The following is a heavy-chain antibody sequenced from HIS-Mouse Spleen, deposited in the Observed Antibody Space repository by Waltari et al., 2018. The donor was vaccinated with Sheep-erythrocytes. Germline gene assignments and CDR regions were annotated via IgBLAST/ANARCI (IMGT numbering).Heavy chain of an antibody. D-gene: IGHD1-26*01. CDR3: ARVASGATFDY. CDR2: ISSSSSYI. J-gene: IGHJ4*02. CDR1: GFTFSSNS. V-gene: IGHV3-21*01. Sequence: EVQLVESGGGLVKPGGSLRLSCEASGFTFSSNSMNWVRQAPGKGLEWVSSISSSSSYIYYADSVKGRFTISRDNAKNSLYLQMNSLRAEDTAVYYCARVASGATFDYWGQGTLVTVSS.